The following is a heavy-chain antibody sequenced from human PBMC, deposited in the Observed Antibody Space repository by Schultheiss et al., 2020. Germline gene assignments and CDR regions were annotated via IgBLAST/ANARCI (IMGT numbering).Heavy chain of an antibody. D-gene: IGHD2-15*01. Sequence: GGSLRLSCAASGFTFSNAWMSWVRQAPGKGLEWVSSISSSSSYIYYADSVKGRFTISRDNAKNSLYLQMNSLRAEDTAVYYCARDCSGGSCYSGFDYWGQGTLVTVSS. J-gene: IGHJ4*02. V-gene: IGHV3-21*01. CDR3: ARDCSGGSCYSGFDY. CDR2: ISSSSSYI. CDR1: GFTFSNAW.